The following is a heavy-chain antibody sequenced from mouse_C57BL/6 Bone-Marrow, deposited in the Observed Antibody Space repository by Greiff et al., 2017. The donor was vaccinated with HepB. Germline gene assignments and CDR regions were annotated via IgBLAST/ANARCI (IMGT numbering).Heavy chain of an antibody. CDR3: AKRDYYYGSTMDY. V-gene: IGHV2-3*01. CDR2: IWGDVCT. Sequence: QVQLKESGPGLVAPSQSLSITCTVSGFSLTSYGVSWVRQPPGKGLEWLGVIWGDVCTNYQSDLITRLSISKENSKRQVFLKLNSLQTVDTATYYGAKRDYYYGSTMDYWGQGTSVTVSS. CDR1: GFSLTSYG. J-gene: IGHJ4*01. D-gene: IGHD1-1*01.